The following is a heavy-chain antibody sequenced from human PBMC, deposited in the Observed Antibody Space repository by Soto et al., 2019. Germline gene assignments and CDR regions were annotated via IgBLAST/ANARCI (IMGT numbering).Heavy chain of an antibody. CDR3: AREGGAFDI. D-gene: IGHD3-16*01. CDR2: IIPILGIA. CDR1: GGTFSSYT. V-gene: IGHV1-69*08. Sequence: QVQLVQSGAEVKKPGSSVKVSCKASGGTFSSYTISWVRQAPGQGLEWMGRIIPILGIANYAQKFHGRVTITADKSTSTDYMELSRLRSEDTAVYYCAREGGAFDIWGQGTMVTVSS. J-gene: IGHJ3*02.